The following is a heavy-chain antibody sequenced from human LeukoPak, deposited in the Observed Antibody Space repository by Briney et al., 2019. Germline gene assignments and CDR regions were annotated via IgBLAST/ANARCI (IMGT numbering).Heavy chain of an antibody. CDR2: IYYTGST. V-gene: IGHV4-31*03. CDR1: GGSISGYY. D-gene: IGHD2-21*01. Sequence: SETLSLTCTVSGGSISGYYWSWIRQHPGKDLEWIAYIYYTGSTYYNPSLKSRLTISVDRSKNQFSLRLSSMTAADTAVYYCARVPSVIDAFDIWGQGTMVTVSS. CDR3: ARVPSVIDAFDI. J-gene: IGHJ3*02.